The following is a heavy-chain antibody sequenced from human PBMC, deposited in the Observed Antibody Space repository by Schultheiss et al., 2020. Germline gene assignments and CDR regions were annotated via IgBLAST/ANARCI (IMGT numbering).Heavy chain of an antibody. CDR2: IFHSGTT. D-gene: IGHD1-26*01. CDR1: DGSISSSNW. V-gene: IGHV4-38-2*01. CDR3: AGRKAGPTPFDY. J-gene: IGHJ4*02. Sequence: SETLSLTCAVSDGSISSSNWWSWIRQPAGKGLEWIGSIFHSGTTYYNPSLKSRVTISVDTSKTQFSLKLSSVTAADTAVYYCAGRKAGPTPFDYWGQGTLVTVSS.